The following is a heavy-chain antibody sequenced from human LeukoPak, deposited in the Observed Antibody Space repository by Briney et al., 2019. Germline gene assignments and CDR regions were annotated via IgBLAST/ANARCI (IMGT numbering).Heavy chain of an antibody. CDR2: IYPGDSDT. Sequence: GESLKISCKGSGYSFTSYWIGWVRQMPGKGLECMGIIYPGDSDTRYSPSFQGQVTISADKSISTAYLQWSSLRASDTAMYYRARQRFTMRAYAGNWFDPWGQGTLVTVSS. CDR1: GYSFTSYW. D-gene: IGHD3-10*01. V-gene: IGHV5-51*01. CDR3: ARQRFTMRAYAGNWFDP. J-gene: IGHJ5*02.